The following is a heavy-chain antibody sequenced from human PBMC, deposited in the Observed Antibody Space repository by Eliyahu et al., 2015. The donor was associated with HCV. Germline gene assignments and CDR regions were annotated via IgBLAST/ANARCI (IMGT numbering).Heavy chain of an antibody. V-gene: IGHV1-18*01. CDR3: ARVDYYESSGYYSY. J-gene: IGHJ4*02. Sequence: QVQLVQSGAEVKKSGASVKISCKASGYTFNIYGITWVRQAPGQGLWVDGLVRPFQWNTDYAQNLQGRITLTSDTSTSTVYMELRSLRFDDTALYYCARVDYYESSGYYSYWGQGTLVTVSS. CDR1: GYTFNIYG. CDR2: RPFQWNT. D-gene: IGHD3-22*01.